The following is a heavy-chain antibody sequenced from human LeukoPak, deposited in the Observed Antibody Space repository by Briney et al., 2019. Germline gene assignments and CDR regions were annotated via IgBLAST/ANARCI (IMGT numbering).Heavy chain of an antibody. J-gene: IGHJ4*02. CDR3: ARDGTGTPYDY. CDR2: INSDGSTT. D-gene: IGHD1-7*01. Sequence: GGSLRLSCAASGFTFNTYWMHWVRQDPGKGPVWVSRINSDGSTTAYADSVRGRFTISRDNAKNSLYLQMNSLRAEDTAVYYCARDGTGTPYDYWGQGTLVTVSS. V-gene: IGHV3-74*01. CDR1: GFTFNTYW.